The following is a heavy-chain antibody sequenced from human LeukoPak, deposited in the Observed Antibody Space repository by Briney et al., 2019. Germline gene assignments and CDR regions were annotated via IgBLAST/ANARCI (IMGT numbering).Heavy chain of an antibody. CDR2: ILYDGSNK. D-gene: IGHD6-13*01. V-gene: IGHV3-30*18. J-gene: IGHJ4*02. Sequence: GGSLRLSCAASGFTFSSYGMHWVRQAPGKGLEWVALILYDGSNKYYADSVKGRFTISGDNSKNTLYLQMNSLRAEDTAVYYCAKDRIAAALALFDYWGQGTLVTVSS. CDR3: AKDRIAAALALFDY. CDR1: GFTFSSYG.